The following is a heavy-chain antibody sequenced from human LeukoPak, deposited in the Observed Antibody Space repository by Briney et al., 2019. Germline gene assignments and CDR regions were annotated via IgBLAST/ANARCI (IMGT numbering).Heavy chain of an antibody. CDR1: GYTFIHYF. Sequence: ASVKVSCKASGYTFIHYFIHWVRQAPGQGLEWMGRINSNTGVTEYTQKFQGRVTMTRDTSITTVYMELSSLTSDDSAVYYCARDYSSISNWELDYWGQGTLVTVSS. CDR2: INSNTGVT. V-gene: IGHV1-2*06. CDR3: ARDYSSISNWELDY. D-gene: IGHD7-27*01. J-gene: IGHJ4*02.